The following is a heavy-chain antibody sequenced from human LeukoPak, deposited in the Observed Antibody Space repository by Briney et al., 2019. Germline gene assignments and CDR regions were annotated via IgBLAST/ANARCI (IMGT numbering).Heavy chain of an antibody. D-gene: IGHD3-16*01. Sequence: ASVKVSCKASGYTFTSYYTHWVRQAPGQGLEWMGWISAYNGNTNYAQKLQGRVTMTTDTSTSTAYMELRSLRSDDTAVYYCARDNSGEVADISDAFDIWGQGTKVTVSS. J-gene: IGHJ3*02. CDR2: ISAYNGNT. CDR1: GYTFTSYY. V-gene: IGHV1-18*04. CDR3: ARDNSGEVADISDAFDI.